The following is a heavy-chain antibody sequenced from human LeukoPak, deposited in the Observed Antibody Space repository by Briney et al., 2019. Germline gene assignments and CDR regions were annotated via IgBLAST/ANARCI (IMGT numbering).Heavy chain of an antibody. V-gene: IGHV3-30-3*01. CDR1: GFTFSSYA. CDR3: ARDQTGDGLDAFDI. CDR2: ISYDGSNK. Sequence: GGSLRLSCAASGFTFSSYAMHWVRQAPGKGLEWVAVISYDGSNKYYADSVKGRFTISRDNSKNTLYLQMNSLRAEDTAVYYCARDQTGDGLDAFDIWGQGTMVTVSS. D-gene: IGHD7-27*01. J-gene: IGHJ3*02.